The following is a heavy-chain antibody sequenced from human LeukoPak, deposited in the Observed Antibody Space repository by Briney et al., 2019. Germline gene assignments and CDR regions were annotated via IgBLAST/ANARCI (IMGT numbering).Heavy chain of an antibody. J-gene: IGHJ4*02. CDR1: GGTFSSYA. V-gene: IGHV1-69*13. CDR2: IIPIFGTA. CDR3: ARGPVDTAMVTDY. Sequence: SVKVSCKASGGTFSSYAISWVRQAPGQGLEWMGGIIPIFGTANYAQKSQGRVTITADESTSTAYMELSSLRSEDTAVYYCARGPVDTAMVTDYWGQGTLVTVSS. D-gene: IGHD5-18*01.